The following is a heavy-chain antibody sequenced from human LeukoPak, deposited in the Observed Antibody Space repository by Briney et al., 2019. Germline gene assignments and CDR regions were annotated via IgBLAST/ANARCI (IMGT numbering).Heavy chain of an antibody. Sequence: PSETLSLTCTVSGGSMNNYYWSWIRQPPGKGLEWIGYIYYSGTTNYNPSLKSRVTISADTSKNQFSLKLSSVTAADTAVYYCARGYDYVWGSFYFDSWGQGTLVTVYS. J-gene: IGHJ4*02. CDR2: IYYSGTT. D-gene: IGHD3-16*01. V-gene: IGHV4-59*12. CDR1: GGSMNNYY. CDR3: ARGYDYVWGSFYFDS.